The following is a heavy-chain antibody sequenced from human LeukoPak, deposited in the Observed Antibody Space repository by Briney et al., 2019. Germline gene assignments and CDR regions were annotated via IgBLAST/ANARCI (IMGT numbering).Heavy chain of an antibody. J-gene: IGHJ4*02. V-gene: IGHV4-59*01. Sequence: PSETLSLTCSVSGGPISSYYWTWVRQPPGKGLEWIGYIYYSGSTNYNPSLKSRVTKSVDTSKNQFSLKLTSVTAADTAVYYCARGKVRGVRFDYWGQGTLVIVSS. CDR1: GGPISSYY. D-gene: IGHD3-10*01. CDR3: ARGKVRGVRFDY. CDR2: IYYSGST.